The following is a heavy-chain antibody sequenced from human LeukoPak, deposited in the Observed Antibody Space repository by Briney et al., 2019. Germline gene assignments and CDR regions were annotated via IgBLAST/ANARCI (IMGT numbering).Heavy chain of an antibody. D-gene: IGHD3-10*01. CDR1: GYTFTSYG. Sequence: ASVKVSCKASGYTFTSYGISWVRQAPGQGLEWMGWISAYNGNTNYAQKLQGRVTITRDTSASTAYMELSSLRSEDTAVYYCARDLGGPSKIRGVIYWFDPWGQGTLVTVSS. V-gene: IGHV1-18*01. J-gene: IGHJ5*02. CDR2: ISAYNGNT. CDR3: ARDLGGPSKIRGVIYWFDP.